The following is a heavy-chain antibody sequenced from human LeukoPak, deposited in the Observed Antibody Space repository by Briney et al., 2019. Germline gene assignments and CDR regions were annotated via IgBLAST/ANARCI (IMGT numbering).Heavy chain of an antibody. V-gene: IGHV3-30-3*01. J-gene: IGHJ4*02. CDR3: ARDFSVELELPGLY. CDR2: ISYDGSNK. Sequence: GGSLRLSCAASGFTFSSYAMHRVRQAPGKGLEWVAVISYDGSNKYYADSVKGRFTISRDNSKNTLYLQTNSLRAEDTAVYYCARDFSVELELPGLYWGQGTLVTVSS. CDR1: GFTFSSYA. D-gene: IGHD1-7*01.